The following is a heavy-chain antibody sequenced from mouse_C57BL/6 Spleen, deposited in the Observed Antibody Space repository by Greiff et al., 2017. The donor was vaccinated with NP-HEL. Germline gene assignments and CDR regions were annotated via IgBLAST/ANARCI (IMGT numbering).Heavy chain of an antibody. J-gene: IGHJ2*01. CDR2: IYPRSGNT. CDR1: GYTFTSYG. D-gene: IGHD1-1*01. CDR3: ARSGSSYGY. V-gene: IGHV1-81*01. Sequence: VKLMESGAELARPGASVKLSCKASGYTFTSYGISWVKQRTGQGLEWIGEIYPRSGNTYYNEKFKGKATLTADKSSSTAYMELRSLTSEDSAVYFCARSGSSYGYWGQGTTLTVSS.